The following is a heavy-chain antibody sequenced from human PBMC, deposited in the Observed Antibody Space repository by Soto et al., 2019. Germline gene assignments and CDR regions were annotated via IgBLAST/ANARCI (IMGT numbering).Heavy chain of an antibody. Sequence: QVQLVQSGAEVKKPGASVKVSCKASGYTFRDYYVHWVRQAPGQGLEWMGWIKPYSGATNYAQKFQDWVTMTGDASVSTASLELTTLVSDDTAVYYCARPRANVAPNWFDPWGQGTLVIVSS. CDR2: IKPYSGAT. D-gene: IGHD5-12*01. V-gene: IGHV1-2*04. CDR3: ARPRANVAPNWFDP. CDR1: GYTFRDYY. J-gene: IGHJ5*02.